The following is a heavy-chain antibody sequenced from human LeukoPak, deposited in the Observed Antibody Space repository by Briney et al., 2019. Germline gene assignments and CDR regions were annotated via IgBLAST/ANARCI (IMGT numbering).Heavy chain of an antibody. Sequence: GGSLRLSCAASRFTFSSYGMHWVRQAPGKGLEWVAVISYDGSIKYYADSVKGRFTISRDNSKNTLYLQMNSLRAEDTAVYYCATSYRSGWYYFDYWGQGTLATVSS. CDR3: ATSYRSGWYYFDY. CDR1: RFTFSSYG. J-gene: IGHJ4*02. CDR2: ISYDGSIK. D-gene: IGHD2-15*01. V-gene: IGHV3-30*03.